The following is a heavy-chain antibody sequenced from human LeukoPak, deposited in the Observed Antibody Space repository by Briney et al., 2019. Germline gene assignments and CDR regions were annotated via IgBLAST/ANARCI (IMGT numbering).Heavy chain of an antibody. J-gene: IGHJ4*02. CDR1: GGSISSSSYY. CDR2: IYYSGST. V-gene: IGHV4-39*01. D-gene: IGHD3-22*01. Sequence: SETLSHTCTVSGGSISSSSYYWGWIRQPPGKGLGWIGSIYYSGSTYYNPSLKSRVTISVDTSKNQFSLKLSSVTAADTAVYYCARHFSYYYDSSGYPGLKYFDYWGQGTLVTVSS. CDR3: ARHFSYYYDSSGYPGLKYFDY.